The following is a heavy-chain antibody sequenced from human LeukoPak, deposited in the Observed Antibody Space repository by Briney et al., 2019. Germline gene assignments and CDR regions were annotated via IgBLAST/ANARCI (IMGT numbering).Heavy chain of an antibody. V-gene: IGHV3-33*01. CDR2: IWYGGSNK. J-gene: IGHJ3*02. CDR1: GFTFSSYG. D-gene: IGHD3-22*01. Sequence: PGRSLRLSCAASGFTFSSYGMHWVRHAPGKGLEWVAVIWYGGSNKYYADSVKGRFTISRDNSKNTLYLQMNSLRAEDTAVYYCARDEGAYYYDSSGSLAFDIWGQGTMVTVSS. CDR3: ARDEGAYYYDSSGSLAFDI.